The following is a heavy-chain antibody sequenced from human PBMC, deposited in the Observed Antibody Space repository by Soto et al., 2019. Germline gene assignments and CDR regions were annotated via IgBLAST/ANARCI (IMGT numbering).Heavy chain of an antibody. CDR2: IIPIFSTT. J-gene: IGHJ3*02. Sequence: QVHLVQSGAEVKKPGSSVKVSCKAPGGTFSNHAINWVRQAPGQGLEWMGRIIPIFSTTNYAQKFQVRVTMTADESTIRAYLELSSLKQDDTAVYYCAREVAADGTFREDVFDIWGQGTLVTVSS. CDR1: GGTFSNHA. CDR3: AREVAADGTFREDVFDI. D-gene: IGHD6-13*01. V-gene: IGHV1-69*12.